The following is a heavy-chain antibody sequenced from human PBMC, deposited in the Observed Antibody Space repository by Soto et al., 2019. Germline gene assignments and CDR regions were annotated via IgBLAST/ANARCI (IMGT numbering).Heavy chain of an antibody. Sequence: PGGSLRLSCAASGFTFSDYYMSWIRQAPGKGLEWISYISSNSNYKNHADSVRGRFTISRDNAKNSLYLQMNSLRAEDTAVYYCARAKGHYHTSASDSWGQGTLVTVSS. CDR2: ISSNSNYK. D-gene: IGHD3-22*01. CDR1: GFTFSDYY. CDR3: ARAKGHYHTSASDS. J-gene: IGHJ4*02. V-gene: IGHV3-11*06.